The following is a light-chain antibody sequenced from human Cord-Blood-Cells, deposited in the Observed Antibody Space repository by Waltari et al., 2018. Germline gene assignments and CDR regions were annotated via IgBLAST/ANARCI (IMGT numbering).Light chain of an antibody. Sequence: IVITRSPATLAVSAGKKATLSCRASQSVSSNLAWYQQKPVQAPRLLIYGASTRATGIPARFSGSGSGTEFTLTISSLQSEDFAVYYCQQYNNWPYTFGQGTKLEIK. CDR3: QQYNNWPYT. CDR1: QSVSSN. J-gene: IGKJ2*01. V-gene: IGKV3-15*01. CDR2: GAS.